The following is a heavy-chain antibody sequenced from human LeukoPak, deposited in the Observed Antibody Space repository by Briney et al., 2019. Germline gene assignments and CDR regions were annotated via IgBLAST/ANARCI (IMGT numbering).Heavy chain of an antibody. CDR3: ARRELLGYSYGLDAFNV. CDR2: IYSGGVYSDGTT. J-gene: IGHJ3*01. V-gene: IGHV3-66*04. Sequence: PGGSLRLSCAASGFIVGHNYMSWFRQAPGKGLEWVSIIYSGGVYSDGTTHYADSVKGRFTISRDSSKNTLYLKMNSLRAEDTAVYYCARRELLGYSYGLDAFNVWGQGTMVTVSS. D-gene: IGHD5-18*01. CDR1: GFIVGHNY.